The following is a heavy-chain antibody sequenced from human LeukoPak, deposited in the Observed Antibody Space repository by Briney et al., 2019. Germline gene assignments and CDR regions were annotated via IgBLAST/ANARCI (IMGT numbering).Heavy chain of an antibody. CDR2: IYYSGST. D-gene: IGHD6-19*01. CDR1: GGSISSSSYY. J-gene: IGHJ3*02. Sequence: PSETLSLTCTVSGGSISSSSYYWGWIRQPPGKGLEWIGSIYYSGSTYYNPSLKSRVTISVDTSKNQFSLKLSSVTAADTAVYYCARGEEQWLGHDAFDIWGQGTMVTVSS. CDR3: ARGEEQWLGHDAFDI. V-gene: IGHV4-39*07.